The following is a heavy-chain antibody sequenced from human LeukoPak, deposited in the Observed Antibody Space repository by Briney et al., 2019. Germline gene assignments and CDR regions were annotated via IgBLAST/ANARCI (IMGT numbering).Heavy chain of an antibody. CDR3: ARTVSSGGFDP. V-gene: IGHV4-59*01. J-gene: IGHJ5*02. Sequence: PSETLSLTCTVSGGSISSYYWSWIRQPPGKGLEWIGYIYYSGSTNYNPSLKSRVTISVDTSKNQFSLKLSSVTAADTAVYYCARTVSSGGFDPWGQGTLVTVSS. CDR1: GGSISSYY. CDR2: IYYSGST. D-gene: IGHD1-26*01.